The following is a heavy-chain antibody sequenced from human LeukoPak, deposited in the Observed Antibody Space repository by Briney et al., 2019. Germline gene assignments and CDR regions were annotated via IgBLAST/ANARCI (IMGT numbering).Heavy chain of an antibody. V-gene: IGHV3-48*03. D-gene: IGHD3-10*01. CDR3: ARAITNYGFDY. CDR1: GFTFSSYE. Sequence: PGGSLRLSCAASGFTFSSYEMNWVRQAPGKGLEWVSYISSSGSTIYYADSVKGRFTISRDNAKNSLSLQMNSLRAEDTAVYYCARAITNYGFDYWGQGTLVTVSS. CDR2: ISSSGSTI. J-gene: IGHJ4*02.